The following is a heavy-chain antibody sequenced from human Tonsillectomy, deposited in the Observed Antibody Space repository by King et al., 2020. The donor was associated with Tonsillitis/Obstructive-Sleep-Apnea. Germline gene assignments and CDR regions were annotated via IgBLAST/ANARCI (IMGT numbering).Heavy chain of an antibody. Sequence: VQLVESGGGLVQPGRSLRLSCIASGFTFGDYVMTWVRQAPGKGLEWVGFIRSKAYGGTTEYAASVKGRFTISRDDSKSMTHLQMNSMKTEDTAVYYFTRGRYYDFWSGFYRAFDIWGQGTMVTVSS. CDR1: GFTFGDYV. V-gene: IGHV3-49*04. D-gene: IGHD3-3*01. CDR2: IRSKAYGGTT. CDR3: TRGRYYDFWSGFYRAFDI. J-gene: IGHJ3*02.